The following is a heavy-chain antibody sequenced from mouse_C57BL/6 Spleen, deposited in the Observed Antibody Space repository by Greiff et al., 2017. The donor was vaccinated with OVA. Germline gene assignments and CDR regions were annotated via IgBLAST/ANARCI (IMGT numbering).Heavy chain of an antibody. CDR3: ARGEDGSRSESFMDY. CDR1: GYTFTDYY. V-gene: IGHV1-26*01. Sequence: EVQLQQSGPELVKPGASVKISCKASGYTFTDYYMNWVKQSHGKSLEWIGDINPNNGGTSYNQKFKGKATLTVDKSSSTAYMELRSLTSEDSAVYYCARGEDGSRSESFMDYWGQGTSVTVSS. D-gene: IGHD1-1*01. CDR2: INPNNGGT. J-gene: IGHJ4*01.